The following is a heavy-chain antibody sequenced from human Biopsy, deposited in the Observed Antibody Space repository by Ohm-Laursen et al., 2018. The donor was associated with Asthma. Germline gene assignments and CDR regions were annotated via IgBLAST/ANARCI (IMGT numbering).Heavy chain of an antibody. Sequence: SLRLSCAASGFTFHNYVMHWVRQAPGKGLEWVAGIFFDGSNKYYADSVKGRFTISRDNSKDTLYLQVNSLRGDDTAVYYCARGKTWGRSYYFDYWGQGTLVTVSS. CDR2: IFFDGSNK. J-gene: IGHJ4*02. CDR3: ARGKTWGRSYYFDY. V-gene: IGHV3-30-3*01. D-gene: IGHD6-6*01. CDR1: GFTFHNYV.